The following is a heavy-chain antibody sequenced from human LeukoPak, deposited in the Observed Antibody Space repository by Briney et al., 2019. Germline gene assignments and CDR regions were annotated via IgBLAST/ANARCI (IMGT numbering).Heavy chain of an antibody. V-gene: IGHV4-34*01. CDR3: ARGRQEISMIVVVMTGVSYYLDV. Sequence: SETLSLTCAVYGGSFSGYYWTWIRQSPGKGLEWIGEINPSGSTYYCPSLKSRLTISRDTSKNQFSLRLSSVTAADTAVYYCARGRQEISMIVVVMTGVSYYLDVWGKGTTVTVS. CDR1: GGSFSGYY. D-gene: IGHD3-22*01. CDR2: INPSGST. J-gene: IGHJ6*03.